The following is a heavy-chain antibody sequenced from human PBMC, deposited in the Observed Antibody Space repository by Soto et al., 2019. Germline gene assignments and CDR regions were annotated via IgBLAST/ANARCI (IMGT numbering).Heavy chain of an antibody. Sequence: ASVKVSCKASGYTFTSYGISWVRQAPGQGLEWMGWISAYNGNTNYAQKLQGRVTMTTDTSTSTAYMELRSLRSDDTAVYYCARERYCSGGSCGYYYYMDVWGKGTTVTVSS. V-gene: IGHV1-18*01. CDR3: ARERYCSGGSCGYYYYMDV. J-gene: IGHJ6*03. D-gene: IGHD2-15*01. CDR2: ISAYNGNT. CDR1: GYTFTSYG.